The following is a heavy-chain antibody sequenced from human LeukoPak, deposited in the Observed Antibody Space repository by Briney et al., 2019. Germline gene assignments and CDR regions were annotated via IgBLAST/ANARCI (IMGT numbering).Heavy chain of an antibody. D-gene: IGHD1-1*01. Sequence: PGGSLRLSCAASGFTFTRYSMTWLRQAPEKGLEWVSYISSSSESRYYADSVTGRVTISRDNASNSLYLQMDSLRDEDTAVYYCARDHWNDADAFDIWGQGTMLTVSS. CDR2: ISSSSESR. J-gene: IGHJ3*02. CDR1: GFTFTRYS. V-gene: IGHV3-48*02. CDR3: ARDHWNDADAFDI.